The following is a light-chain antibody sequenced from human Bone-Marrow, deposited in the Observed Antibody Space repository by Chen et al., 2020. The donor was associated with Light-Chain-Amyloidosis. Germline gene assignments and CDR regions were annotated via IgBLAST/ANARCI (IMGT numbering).Light chain of an antibody. Sequence: DIQMTQSPSTLSASVGDRVTITCRASQSISSWLAWYQQKPGKAPKLLIYKASSLESGVPSRFSGSGSGTDFTLTISGLRPDDFATYYCQQYNSYPWTFGQGTKVEIK. J-gene: IGKJ1*01. CDR3: QQYNSYPWT. CDR1: QSISSW. CDR2: KAS. V-gene: IGKV1-5*03.